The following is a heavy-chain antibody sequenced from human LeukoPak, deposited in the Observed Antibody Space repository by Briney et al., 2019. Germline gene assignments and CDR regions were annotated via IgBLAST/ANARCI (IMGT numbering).Heavy chain of an antibody. CDR2: IWYDGSNK. Sequence: SGRSLRLSCAASGFTFSSYGMHWVRQAPGKGLEWVAVIWYDGSNKYYADSVKGRFTISRDNSKNTLYLQMNSLRAEDTAAYYCASGWLQFSFDYWGQGTLVTVSS. CDR1: GFTFSSYG. V-gene: IGHV3-33*01. CDR3: ASGWLQFSFDY. D-gene: IGHD5-24*01. J-gene: IGHJ4*02.